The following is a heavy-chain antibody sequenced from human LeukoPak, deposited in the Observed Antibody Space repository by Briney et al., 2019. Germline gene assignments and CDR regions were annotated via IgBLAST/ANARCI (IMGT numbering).Heavy chain of an antibody. CDR2: IIPIFGTA. CDR1: GYTFTSYA. CDR3: AREIGNSSSDYYYYYYMDV. Sequence: GASVKVSCKASGYTFTSYAISWVRQAPGQGLEWMGGIIPIFGTANYAQKFQGRVTITTDESTSTAYMELSSLRSEDTAVYYCAREIGNSSSDYYYYYYMDVWGKGTTVTVSS. V-gene: IGHV1-69*05. D-gene: IGHD6-6*01. J-gene: IGHJ6*03.